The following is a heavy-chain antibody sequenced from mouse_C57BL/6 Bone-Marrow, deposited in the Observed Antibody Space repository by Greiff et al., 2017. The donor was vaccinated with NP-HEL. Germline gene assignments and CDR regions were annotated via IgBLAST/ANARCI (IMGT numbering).Heavy chain of an antibody. CDR1: GFTFSSYG. Sequence: EVMLVESGGDLVKPGGSLKLSCAASGFTFSSYGMSWVRQTPDKRLEWVATISSGGSYTYYPDSVKGRFTISRDNAKNTLYLQMSSLKSEDTAMYYGARHDYYGSHFDYWGQGTTLTVSS. CDR2: ISSGGSYT. D-gene: IGHD1-1*01. CDR3: ARHDYYGSHFDY. J-gene: IGHJ2*01. V-gene: IGHV5-6*02.